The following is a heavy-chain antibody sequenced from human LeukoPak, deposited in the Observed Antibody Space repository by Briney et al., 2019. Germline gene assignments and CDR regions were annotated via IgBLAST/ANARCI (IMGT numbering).Heavy chain of an antibody. CDR2: FDPEDGET. Sequence: ASVKVSCKVSGYTLTELSMRWVRQAPGKGLEWMGGFDPEDGETIYAQKFQGRVTMTEDTSTDTAYMELSSLRSEDTAVYYCATGGYYGSGSYYQFDYWGQGTLVTVSS. J-gene: IGHJ4*02. V-gene: IGHV1-24*01. D-gene: IGHD3-10*01. CDR1: GYTLTELS. CDR3: ATGGYYGSGSYYQFDY.